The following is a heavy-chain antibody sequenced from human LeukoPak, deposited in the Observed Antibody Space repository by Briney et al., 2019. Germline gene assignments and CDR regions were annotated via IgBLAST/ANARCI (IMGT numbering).Heavy chain of an antibody. Sequence: TGGSLRLSCAASGFTFSDYYMSWIRQAPGKGLEWVSLISGSGAGTYYADSVKGRFTISRDNSKNTLYLQMNSLRAEDTAVYYCAKGYSSAWYVDYWGRGTLVTVSS. V-gene: IGHV3-23*01. CDR2: ISGSGAGT. D-gene: IGHD6-19*01. J-gene: IGHJ4*02. CDR1: GFTFSDYY. CDR3: AKGYSSAWYVDY.